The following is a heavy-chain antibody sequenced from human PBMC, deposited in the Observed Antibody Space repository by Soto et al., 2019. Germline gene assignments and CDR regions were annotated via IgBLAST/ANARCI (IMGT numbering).Heavy chain of an antibody. V-gene: IGHV1-18*01. J-gene: IGHJ5*02. D-gene: IGHD6-13*01. Sequence: QVQLVQSGTEVKKPGASVKVSCKTSGYTFINFGIGWVRQAPGQGLEWMGWISPFNGNTHYAQKFQGRDSLTTDTSTSTDFLELRSLTYDDTAVYYCAREPPRATAGLNYFDPWGQGTLVTVSS. CDR1: GYTFINFG. CDR2: ISPFNGNT. CDR3: AREPPRATAGLNYFDP.